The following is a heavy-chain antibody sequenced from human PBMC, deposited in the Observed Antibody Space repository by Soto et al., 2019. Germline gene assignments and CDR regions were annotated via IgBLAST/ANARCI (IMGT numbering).Heavy chain of an antibody. D-gene: IGHD1-20*01. CDR1: GGSISSGDDF. CDR3: ARDRAKWKDYYYYGMDV. J-gene: IGHJ6*02. V-gene: IGHV4-30-4*01. Sequence: QVQLQESGPGLVKPSQTLSLTCTVSGGSISSGDDFWTWIRQPPGKGLEWIGYIYYSGSTYYNPSLKSRLTMSVDTSKNQFSLKLSSVTAADTAVYYCARDRAKWKDYYYYGMDVSGQGTMVTVSS. CDR2: IYYSGST.